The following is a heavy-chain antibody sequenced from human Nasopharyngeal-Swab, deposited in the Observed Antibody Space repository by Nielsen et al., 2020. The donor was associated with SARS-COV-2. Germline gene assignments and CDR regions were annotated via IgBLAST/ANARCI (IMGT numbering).Heavy chain of an antibody. CDR2: IIPILGIA. Sequence: WVRQAPGQGLEWMGGIIPILGIANYAQKFQGRVTITADKSTNTAYMELSSLRSEDTAVYYCARGGRGVVVPAAIGWFDPWGQGTLVTVSS. D-gene: IGHD2-2*01. V-gene: IGHV1-69*10. CDR3: ARGGRGVVVPAAIGWFDP. J-gene: IGHJ5*02.